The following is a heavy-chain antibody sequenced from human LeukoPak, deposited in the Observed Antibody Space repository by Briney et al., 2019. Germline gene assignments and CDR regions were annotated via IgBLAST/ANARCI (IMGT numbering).Heavy chain of an antibody. D-gene: IGHD6-19*01. CDR1: GGSFSGYY. CDR2: INHSGST. J-gene: IGHJ4*02. V-gene: IGHV4-34*01. Sequence: PSETLSLTCAVYGGSFSGYYWSWIRQPPGKGLEWIGEINHSGSTNYNPSLKSRVTISVDTSKNQFSLKLSSVTAADTAVYYCARVSPYSSGWYSRHYYFDYWGQGTLVTVSS. CDR3: ARVSPYSSGWYSRHYYFDY.